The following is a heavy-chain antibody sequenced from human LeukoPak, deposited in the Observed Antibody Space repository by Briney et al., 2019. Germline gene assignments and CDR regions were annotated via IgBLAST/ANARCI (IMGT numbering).Heavy chain of an antibody. CDR3: ARVSGPHIVVVTAKYYFDY. CDR1: GGSFSGDY. J-gene: IGHJ4*02. Sequence: SETLSLTCAVYGGSFSGDYWSWIRQPPGKGLEWIGEINHSGSTNYNPSLKSRVTISVDTPKNQFSLKLSSVTAADSAVYYCARVSGPHIVVVTAKYYFDYWGQGTLVTVSS. D-gene: IGHD2-21*02. CDR2: INHSGST. V-gene: IGHV4-34*01.